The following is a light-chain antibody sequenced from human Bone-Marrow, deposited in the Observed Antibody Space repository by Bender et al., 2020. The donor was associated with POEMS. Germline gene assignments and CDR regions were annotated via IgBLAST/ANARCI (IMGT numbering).Light chain of an antibody. CDR3: SSYSSSSTMWL. Sequence: QSALTQPASVSGSPGQSITISCTGTSSDIGGYSHVSWYQQHPGQAPKLMIYDVTIRPSGVSHRFSGSQSGNTASLTISGLQADDEADYYCSSYSSSSTMWLFGGGTKLTVL. J-gene: IGLJ3*02. CDR2: DVT. CDR1: SSDIGGYSH. V-gene: IGLV2-14*03.